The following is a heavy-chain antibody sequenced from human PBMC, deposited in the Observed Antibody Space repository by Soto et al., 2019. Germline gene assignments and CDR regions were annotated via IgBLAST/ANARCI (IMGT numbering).Heavy chain of an antibody. CDR3: ARATTLAVAGAWTRTYDY. D-gene: IGHD6-19*01. CDR1: GGSISSSSYY. Sequence: PSETLSLTCTVSGGSISSSSYYWGWVRQPPGKGLEWIGSIYYSWSTYYNPSLKSRVTISVDTSKNQFSLKLSSVTAADTAVYYCARATTLAVAGAWTRTYDYWGQGTLVTVSS. J-gene: IGHJ4*02. CDR2: IYYSWST. V-gene: IGHV4-39*01.